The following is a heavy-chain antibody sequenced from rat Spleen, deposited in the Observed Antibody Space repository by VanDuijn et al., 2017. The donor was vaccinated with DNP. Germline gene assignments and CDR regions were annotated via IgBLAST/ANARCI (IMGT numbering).Heavy chain of an antibody. J-gene: IGHJ3*01. Sequence: EVQLQESGPGLVKPSQSLSLTCSVTGSSITSNYWGWIRKFPGNKMEWMAYISYSGSTDYNPSLKSRISITRDTSKNQFFLQLNSVTTEDTAIYYCARSDYYGSYRPFTYWGQGTLVTVSS. CDR2: ISYSGST. CDR3: ARSDYYGSYRPFTY. CDR1: GSSITSNY. D-gene: IGHD1-2*01. V-gene: IGHV3-1*01.